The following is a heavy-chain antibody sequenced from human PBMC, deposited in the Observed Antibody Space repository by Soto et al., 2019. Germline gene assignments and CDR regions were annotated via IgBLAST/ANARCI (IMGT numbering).Heavy chain of an antibody. V-gene: IGHV3-74*01. CDR1: GFTFSSYA. CDR2: INSDGSST. J-gene: IGHJ4*02. CDR3: ARGRGYSYGYFN. Sequence: PGGSLRLSCAASGFTFSSYAMSWVRQAPGKGLVWVSRINSDGSSTSYADSVKGRFTTSRDNAKNTLYLQMNSLRAEDTAVYYCARGRGYSYGYFNWGQGTLVTVSS. D-gene: IGHD5-18*01.